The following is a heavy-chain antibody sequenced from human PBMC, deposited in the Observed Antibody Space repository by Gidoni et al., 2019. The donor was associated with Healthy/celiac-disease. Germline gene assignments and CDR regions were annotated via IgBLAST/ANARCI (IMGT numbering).Heavy chain of an antibody. V-gene: IGHV3-53*02. CDR3: ARDLARLGWERGHGAFDI. Sequence: EVQLVETGGGLIQPGGSLRLSCAASGFTVSSNYMSWVRQAPGKGLEWVSVIYSGGSTYYADSVKGRFTISRDNSKNTLYLQMNSLRAEDTAVYYCARDLARLGWERGHGAFDIWGQGTMVTVSS. D-gene: IGHD1-26*01. CDR1: GFTVSSNY. CDR2: IYSGGST. J-gene: IGHJ3*02.